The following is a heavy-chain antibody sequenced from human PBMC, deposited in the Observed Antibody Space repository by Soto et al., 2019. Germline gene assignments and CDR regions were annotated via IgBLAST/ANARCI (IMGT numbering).Heavy chain of an antibody. D-gene: IGHD3-9*01. V-gene: IGHV4-59*01. CDR2: IYYSGST. CDR1: GGSISSYY. CDR3: ARDIGNYDILTGEYYYYGMDV. Sequence: PSETLSLTCTVSGGSISSYYWSWLRQPPGKGLEWIGYIYYSGSTNYNPSLKSRVTISVDTSKNQFSLKLSSVTAADTDVYYCARDIGNYDILTGEYYYYGMDVWGNGTKVTVS. J-gene: IGHJ6*04.